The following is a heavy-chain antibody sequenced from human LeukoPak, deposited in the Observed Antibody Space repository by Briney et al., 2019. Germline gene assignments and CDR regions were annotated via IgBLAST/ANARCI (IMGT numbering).Heavy chain of an antibody. CDR1: GYTLTELS. V-gene: IGHV1-24*01. J-gene: IGHJ6*02. Sequence: APVKVSCKVSGYTLTELSMHWVRQAPGKGLEWMGGFDPEDGETIYAQKFQGRVTMTEDTSTDTAYMELSSLRSEDTAVYYCATSIRYCSSTSCYYGMDVWGQGTLVTVSS. CDR2: FDPEDGET. D-gene: IGHD2-2*01. CDR3: ATSIRYCSSTSCYYGMDV.